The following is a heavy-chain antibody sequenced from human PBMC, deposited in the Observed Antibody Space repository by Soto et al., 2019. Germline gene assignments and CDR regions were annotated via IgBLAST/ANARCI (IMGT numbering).Heavy chain of an antibody. CDR2: IYYSGST. CDR1: GGSISSGGYY. Sequence: PSETLSLTCTVSGGSISSGGYYWSWIRQHPGKGLEWIGYIYYSGSTYYNPSLKSRVTISVDTSKNQFSLKLSSVTAADTAVYYCARDQIGYCSGGSCLGYYYYNYGTDFCGQGIMVTVSS. V-gene: IGHV4-31*03. D-gene: IGHD2-15*01. J-gene: IGHJ6*02. CDR3: ARDQIGYCSGGSCLGYYYYNYGTDF.